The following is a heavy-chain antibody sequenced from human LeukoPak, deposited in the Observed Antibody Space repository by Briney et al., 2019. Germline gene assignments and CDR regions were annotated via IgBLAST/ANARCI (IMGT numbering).Heavy chain of an antibody. V-gene: IGHV1-2*06. CDR3: ARGGTYDPFVY. D-gene: IGHD1-26*01. CDR2: INPNSGGT. Sequence: GASVKVSCKASGYTFNDYYIHWVRQAPGQGFEWMRRINPNSGGTNYAQKFQGRVTMTRDTSVSTAYMELSRLRYDDTAVYYCARGGTYDPFVYWGQGTLVTVSS. CDR1: GYTFNDYY. J-gene: IGHJ4*02.